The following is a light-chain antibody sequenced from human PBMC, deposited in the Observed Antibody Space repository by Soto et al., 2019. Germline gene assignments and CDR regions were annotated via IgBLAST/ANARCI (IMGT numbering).Light chain of an antibody. Sequence: LTRSRVALALTLDVRASRIFRASQSFRGLLAWYQQKPGQAPRPLIYDAYNRATGIPPRFSGSGSGTDFTLTISSLEPEDSAVYYCQQRHMWPITFGQGTRLEIK. CDR1: QSFRGL. CDR2: DAY. J-gene: IGKJ5*01. CDR3: QQRHMWPIT. V-gene: IGKV3-11*01.